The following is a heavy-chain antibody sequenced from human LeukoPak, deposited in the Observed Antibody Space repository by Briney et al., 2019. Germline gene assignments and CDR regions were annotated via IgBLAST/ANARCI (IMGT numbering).Heavy chain of an antibody. Sequence: ASVKVSCKASGYTFTSYGISWVRQAPGQGLEWMGWISAYNGNTNYAQKLQGRVTMTTDTSTSTAYMELRSLRSDDTAVYYCARGLVGWYYDSSGYYSFQLDYWGQGTLVTVSS. CDR1: GYTFTSYG. CDR2: ISAYNGNT. D-gene: IGHD3-22*01. V-gene: IGHV1-18*01. CDR3: ARGLVGWYYDSSGYYSFQLDY. J-gene: IGHJ4*02.